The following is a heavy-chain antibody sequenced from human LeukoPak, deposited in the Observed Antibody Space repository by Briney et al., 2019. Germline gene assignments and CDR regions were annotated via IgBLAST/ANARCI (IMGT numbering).Heavy chain of an antibody. V-gene: IGHV4-34*01. J-gene: IGHJ4*02. CDR3: ARAGSSPGYFDY. D-gene: IGHD3-10*01. Sequence: KPSETLSLTCAVYGGSFSGYYWSWIRQPPGKGLEWIGEINHSGSTYYNPSLKSRVTISVDTSKNQFSLKLSSVTAADTAVYYCARAGSSPGYFDYWGQGTLVTVSS. CDR1: GGSFSGYY. CDR2: INHSGST.